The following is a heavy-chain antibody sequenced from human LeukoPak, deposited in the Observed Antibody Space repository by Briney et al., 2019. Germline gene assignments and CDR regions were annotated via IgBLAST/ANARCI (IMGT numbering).Heavy chain of an antibody. CDR3: ARAEDDSSGPAAVY. V-gene: IGHV4-59*01. D-gene: IGHD3-22*01. Sequence: SETLSLTCTVSGGSISSYYWSWIRQPPGKGLEWIGYIYYSGSTNYNPSLKSRVTISVDTSKNQFSLKLSSVTAADTAVYYCARAEDDSSGPAAVYWGQGTLVTVSS. CDR2: IYYSGST. CDR1: GGSISSYY. J-gene: IGHJ4*02.